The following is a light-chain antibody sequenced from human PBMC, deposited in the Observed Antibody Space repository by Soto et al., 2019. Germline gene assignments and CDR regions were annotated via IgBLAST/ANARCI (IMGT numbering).Light chain of an antibody. CDR2: DNT. Sequence: QSVLTQPPSVSGALGQRVTISCTGSSSNIGAGFDLHWYQQLPGRAPKVLIYDNTNRPPGVPDRFSGSKSGTSASLAIPGLQAEDEADYYCQSYDSSLGGNVVFGGGTKLTVL. CDR3: QSYDSSLGGNVV. V-gene: IGLV1-40*01. J-gene: IGLJ2*01. CDR1: SSNIGAGFD.